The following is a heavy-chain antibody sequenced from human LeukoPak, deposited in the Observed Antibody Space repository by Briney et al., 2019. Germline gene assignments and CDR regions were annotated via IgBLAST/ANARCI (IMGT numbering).Heavy chain of an antibody. V-gene: IGHV1-2*02. CDR2: INPNSGDT. CDR3: ATGVATAFTY. D-gene: IGHD5-18*01. Sequence: GASVKVSCKASGYTFTAYYIHWVRQAPGQGLEWMAWINPNSGDTYSAPQFQVRVTMTRDTSIGTASMELSWLSSDDTAVYYCATGVATAFTYWGQGTLVTVSS. CDR1: GYTFTAYY. J-gene: IGHJ4*02.